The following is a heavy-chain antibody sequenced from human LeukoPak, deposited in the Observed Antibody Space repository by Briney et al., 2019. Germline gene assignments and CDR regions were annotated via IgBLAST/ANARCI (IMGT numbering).Heavy chain of an antibody. CDR3: ARGSSSSWYGDYFDY. CDR2: IYYSGST. CDR1: GGSVSSGSYY. J-gene: IGHJ4*02. V-gene: IGHV4-61*01. D-gene: IGHD6-13*01. Sequence: TASETLSLTCTVSGGSVSSGSYYWSWIRQPPGKGLEWIGYIYYSGSTNYNPSLKSRVTISVDTSKNQFSLKLSSVTAADTAVYYCARGSSSSWYGDYFDYWGQGTLVTVSS.